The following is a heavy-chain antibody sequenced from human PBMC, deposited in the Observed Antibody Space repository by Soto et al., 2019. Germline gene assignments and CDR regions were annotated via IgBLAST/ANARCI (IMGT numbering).Heavy chain of an antibody. Sequence: QVQIQQWGAGLLKPSEPLSLTCAVYGGSFSGYYGSWIRQPPGKGLEWIGEINHSGSTNYNPSLKSRVTISVDTSKNQFSLKLSSVTAADTAVYYCARGDHDYGERWGQGTLVTVSS. CDR2: INHSGST. J-gene: IGHJ1*01. V-gene: IGHV4-34*01. D-gene: IGHD4-17*01. CDR3: ARGDHDYGER. CDR1: GGSFSGYY.